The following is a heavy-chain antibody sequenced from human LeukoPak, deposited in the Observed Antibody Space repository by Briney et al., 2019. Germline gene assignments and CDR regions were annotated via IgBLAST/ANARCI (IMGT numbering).Heavy chain of an antibody. V-gene: IGHV1-2*06. J-gene: IGHJ4*02. CDR2: INPNSGGT. CDR3: ASAGNIAVADY. CDR1: GGTFSSYA. D-gene: IGHD6-19*01. Sequence: ASVKVSCKASGGTFSSYAISWVRQAPGQGLEWMGRINPNSGGTNYAQKFQGRVTMTRDTSISTAYMELSRLRSDDTAVYYCASAGNIAVADYWGQGTLVTVSS.